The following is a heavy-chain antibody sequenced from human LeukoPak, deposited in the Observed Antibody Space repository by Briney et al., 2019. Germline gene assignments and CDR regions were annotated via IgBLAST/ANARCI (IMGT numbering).Heavy chain of an antibody. CDR1: GFTFSSYA. D-gene: IGHD3-10*01. CDR2: ISGSGGST. J-gene: IGHJ4*02. CDR3: AKENGSGSYYEGGDYFDY. Sequence: GGSLRLSCAASGFTFSSYAMSWVRQAPGKGLEWVSAISGSGGSTYYADSVKGRFTISRDNSKNTLYLQMNSLRAEDTAVYYCAKENGSGSYYEGGDYFDYWGQGTLATVSS. V-gene: IGHV3-23*01.